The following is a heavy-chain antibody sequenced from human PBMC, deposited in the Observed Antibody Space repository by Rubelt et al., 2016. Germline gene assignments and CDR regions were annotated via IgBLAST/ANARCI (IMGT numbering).Heavy chain of an antibody. Sequence: EVQLVESGGGLVKPGGSLRLSCAASGFTFSNAWMSWVRQAPGKGLEWVGRIKSKTDGGTTDYAAPVKGRFTISRDDSKNTLYLQRNSLKTEDTAVYYCTTELGDYEGVWYFDLWGRGTLVTVSS. CDR2: IKSKTDGGTT. J-gene: IGHJ2*01. D-gene: IGHD4-17*01. V-gene: IGHV3-15*01. CDR3: TTELGDYEGVWYFDL. CDR1: GFTFSNAW.